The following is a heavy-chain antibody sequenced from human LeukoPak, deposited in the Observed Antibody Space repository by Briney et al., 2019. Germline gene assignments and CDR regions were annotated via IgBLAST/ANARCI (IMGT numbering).Heavy chain of an antibody. CDR3: AKSYSGIVGDLNWFDP. CDR2: INPSGGST. CDR1: GYTFTSYY. D-gene: IGHD1-26*01. Sequence: GASVKVSCKASGYTFTSYYMHWVRQAPGQGLEWMGIINPSGGSTSYAQKFQGRVTMTRDTSTSTVYMELSSLRSEDTVVYYCAKSYSGIVGDLNWFDPWGQGTLVTVSS. J-gene: IGHJ5*02. V-gene: IGHV1-46*01.